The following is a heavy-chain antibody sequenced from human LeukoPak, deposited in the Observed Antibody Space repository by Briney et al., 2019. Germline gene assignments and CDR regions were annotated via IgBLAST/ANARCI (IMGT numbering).Heavy chain of an antibody. V-gene: IGHV3-23*01. D-gene: IGHD3-3*01. CDR1: GFTFSTYS. J-gene: IGHJ3*02. CDR2: ISGSGAST. CDR3: AKESRITIFGVVPDAFDI. Sequence: GGSLRLSCAASGFTFSTYSMSWVRQAPGKGLEWVSDISGSGASTYSADSVKGRFTISRDNSKNTLYLQMNSLRAEDTAVYYCAKESRITIFGVVPDAFDIWGQGTMVTVSS.